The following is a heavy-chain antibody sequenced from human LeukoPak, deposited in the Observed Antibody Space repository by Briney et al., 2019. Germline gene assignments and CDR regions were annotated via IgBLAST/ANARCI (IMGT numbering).Heavy chain of an antibody. CDR2: ISYSGST. D-gene: IGHD5-18*01. CDR1: GGSISSANYY. CDR3: ARYGGYSYGSSYYGMDV. V-gene: IGHV4-30-4*01. J-gene: IGHJ6*02. Sequence: SQTLSLTCIVSGGSISSANYYWNWIRQPPGKGLEWIAYISYSGSTHYNPSLKSRVTISRDTSKNQFSLKLSSVTAADTAVYYCARYGGYSYGSSYYGMDVWGQGTTVTVSS.